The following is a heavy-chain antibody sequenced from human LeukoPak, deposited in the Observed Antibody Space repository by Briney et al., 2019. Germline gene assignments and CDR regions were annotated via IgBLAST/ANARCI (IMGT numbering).Heavy chain of an antibody. V-gene: IGHV3-74*01. Sequence: GGSLRLSCAASGSTFSNYWMHWVRQVSGKGLVWVSRINSDGTGTGYADSVRGRFTISRDNAKNTLFLQMNSLKVEDTAVYYCARGVAATGTPNWFDPWGQGTLVTVSS. CDR2: INSDGTGT. CDR3: ARGVAATGTPNWFDP. J-gene: IGHJ5*02. CDR1: GSTFSNYW. D-gene: IGHD6-13*01.